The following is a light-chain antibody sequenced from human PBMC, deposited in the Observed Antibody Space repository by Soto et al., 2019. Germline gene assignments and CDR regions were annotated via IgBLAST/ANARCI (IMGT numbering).Light chain of an antibody. CDR3: CSDRGNATPV. CDR2: DGF. CDR1: NSDVGGYDY. Sequence: QSALTQPASVSGSLGQSVTISCTGSNSDVGGYDYVSWFQQHPGKAPQLIIFDGFNRPSGVSSRFSGSKSGYTASLTISVLEADDEAYYYRCSDRGNATPVFGGGTKLTVL. V-gene: IGLV2-14*01. J-gene: IGLJ2*01.